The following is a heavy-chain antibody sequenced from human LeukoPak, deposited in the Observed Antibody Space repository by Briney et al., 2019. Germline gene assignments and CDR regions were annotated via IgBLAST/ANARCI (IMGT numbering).Heavy chain of an antibody. Sequence: GESLKISCKGSGYSFTSYWIGWVRQMPGKGLEWMGIIYPGDSDTRYSPSFQGQVTISADKSISTAYLQWSSLKASDTATYYCARHGDILTGPPGETDYWGQGTLVTVSS. CDR2: IYPGDSDT. CDR3: ARHGDILTGPPGETDY. V-gene: IGHV5-51*01. J-gene: IGHJ4*02. D-gene: IGHD3-9*01. CDR1: GYSFTSYW.